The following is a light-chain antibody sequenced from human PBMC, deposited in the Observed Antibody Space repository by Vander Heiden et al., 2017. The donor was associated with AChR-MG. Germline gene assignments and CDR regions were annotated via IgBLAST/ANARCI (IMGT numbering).Light chain of an antibody. J-gene: IGKJ4*01. CDR1: QSVSSY. Sequence: EIVLTQSPATLSLSPGEGASLSCRASQSVSSYLVWYQQKPGQAPRLLIYDASNRAAGIPARFSGSGSGTDFTLTIGILDPEDFAVYYCQRCSNWPFTFGGGTKVEIK. CDR3: QRCSNWPFT. CDR2: DAS. V-gene: IGKV3-11*01.